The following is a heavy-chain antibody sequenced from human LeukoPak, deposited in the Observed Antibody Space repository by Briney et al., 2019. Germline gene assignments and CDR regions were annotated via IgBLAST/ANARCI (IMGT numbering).Heavy chain of an antibody. J-gene: IGHJ4*02. Sequence: GGSLRLSCAASGFTLSSYWMSWVRQAPGKGLEWVANIKQDGSEKYYVDSVKGRFTISRDNAKNSLYLQMNSLRAEDTAVYYCARDPSGNYYFDYWGQGTLVTVSS. CDR3: ARDPSGNYYFDY. CDR2: IKQDGSEK. CDR1: GFTLSSYW. V-gene: IGHV3-7*01.